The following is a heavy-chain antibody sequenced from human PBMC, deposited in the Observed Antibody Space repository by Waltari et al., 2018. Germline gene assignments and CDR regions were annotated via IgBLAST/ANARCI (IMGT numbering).Heavy chain of an antibody. CDR1: GHSVSSGYY. J-gene: IGHJ3*01. V-gene: IGHV4-38-2*01. Sequence: QVQLQESGPGLVKPSETLSLTCAVSGHSVSSGYYWGWIRQPPGKGLEWIGEINHSGTANRNPPLKSRLTISVETAKSQFSLKLSSVTGADTALYYCARAGGRDTFWRTQSLVDAFDFWGQGTMVTVSS. D-gene: IGHD3-3*01. CDR3: ARAGGRDTFWRTQSLVDAFDF. CDR2: INHSGTA.